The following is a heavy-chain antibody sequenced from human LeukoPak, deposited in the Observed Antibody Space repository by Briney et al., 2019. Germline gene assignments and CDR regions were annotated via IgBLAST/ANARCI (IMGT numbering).Heavy chain of an antibody. Sequence: KASDTLSLTCTVSGGSLSSYLWSWIRQPPGKGLVWIAYIYYSGSTNYNPSLKSRVNITVDTSKTQFSLKLSSVTAADTAVYFCARQPGGGFTSFDSWGQGTLVTVSS. D-gene: IGHD1-14*01. CDR1: GGSLSSYL. V-gene: IGHV4-59*07. CDR3: ARQPGGGFTSFDS. J-gene: IGHJ4*02. CDR2: IYYSGST.